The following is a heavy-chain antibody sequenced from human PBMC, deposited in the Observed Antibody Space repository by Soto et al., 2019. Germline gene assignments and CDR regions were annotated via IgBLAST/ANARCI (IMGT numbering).Heavy chain of an antibody. V-gene: IGHV1-3*01. CDR3: ARVRGSGSPNKINNWFDP. J-gene: IGHJ5*02. CDR2: INAGNGNT. D-gene: IGHD3-10*01. Sequence: ASVKVSCKASGYTFTSYAMHWVRQAPGQRLEWMGWINAGNGNTKYSQKFQGRVTITRDTSASTAYMELSSLRSEDTAVYYCARVRGSGSPNKINNWFDPWGQGTLVTVS. CDR1: GYTFTSYA.